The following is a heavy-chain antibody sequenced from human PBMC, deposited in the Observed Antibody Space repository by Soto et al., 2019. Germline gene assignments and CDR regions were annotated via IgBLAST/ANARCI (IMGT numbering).Heavy chain of an antibody. J-gene: IGHJ3*02. CDR2: ISYDGSKK. V-gene: IGHV3-30*18. CDR1: GFTFSSYG. CDR3: VKDQSLIQLWVDREAFDI. Sequence: QVQLVESGGGVVQPGRSLRLSCAASGFTFSSYGMHWVRQAPGKGLEWVAVISYDGSKKYYGDSVKGRFTISRDNSKKTLYLQMNSLRAADTAVYYCVKDQSLIQLWVDREAFDIGGEGTMVTVTS. D-gene: IGHD5-18*01.